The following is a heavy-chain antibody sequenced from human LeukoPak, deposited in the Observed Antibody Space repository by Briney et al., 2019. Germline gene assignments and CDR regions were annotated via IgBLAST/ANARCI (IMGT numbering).Heavy chain of an antibody. CDR2: IRTDGGST. Sequence: GGSLRLSCAASGFRFSNYWIHWVRQAPAKGLVWVSRIRTDGGSTAYADFVKGRFTISRDNAKNTVYLQMNSLRADDTAVYYCGRDMETGGRAFDSWGQGTLVTVSS. V-gene: IGHV3-74*01. CDR1: GFRFSNYW. J-gene: IGHJ4*02. CDR3: GRDMETGGRAFDS. D-gene: IGHD2-8*02.